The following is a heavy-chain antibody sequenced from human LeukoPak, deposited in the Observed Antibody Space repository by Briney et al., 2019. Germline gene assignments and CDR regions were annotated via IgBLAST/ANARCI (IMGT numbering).Heavy chain of an antibody. CDR2: IKQDGSEK. CDR3: ARGIGTMVRGVIGWFDP. D-gene: IGHD3-10*01. J-gene: IGHJ5*02. V-gene: IGHV3-7*03. Sequence: GGSLRLSCAASEFTFSSYWMNWVRQAPGKGLEWVANIKQDGSEKYYVDSVKGRFTISRDNAKNSLYLQMNSLRSEDTAVYYCARGIGTMVRGVIGWFDPWGQGTLVTVSS. CDR1: EFTFSSYW.